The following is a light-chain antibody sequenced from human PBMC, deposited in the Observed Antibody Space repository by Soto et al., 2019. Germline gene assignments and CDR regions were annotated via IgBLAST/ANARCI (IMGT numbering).Light chain of an antibody. Sequence: QSALTQPASVSGSPGQSITISCTGASSDIGGYNYVSWYQLHPDKAPKLIIYEVSNLPSGVSNRFSGSKSGDTASLTSSGLQAEDEADYYCSSYSPTSTLVFGSGTKVTVL. CDR1: SSDIGGYNY. CDR3: SSYSPTSTLV. V-gene: IGLV2-14*01. J-gene: IGLJ1*01. CDR2: EVS.